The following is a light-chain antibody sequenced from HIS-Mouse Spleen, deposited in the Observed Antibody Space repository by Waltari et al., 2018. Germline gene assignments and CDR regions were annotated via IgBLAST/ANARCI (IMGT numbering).Light chain of an antibody. CDR2: EVS. J-gene: IGLJ1*01. V-gene: IGLV2-8*01. Sequence: QSALTQPPSASGSPGQSVTISCTGTSSDVGGYNYVSWYQQHPGKAPKLMIYEVSKRPSGGPDRLSGSKSCNTASLTVSGLQAEDEADYYCSSYAGSNNSLYVFGTGTKVTVL. CDR1: SSDVGGYNY. CDR3: SSYAGSNNSLYV.